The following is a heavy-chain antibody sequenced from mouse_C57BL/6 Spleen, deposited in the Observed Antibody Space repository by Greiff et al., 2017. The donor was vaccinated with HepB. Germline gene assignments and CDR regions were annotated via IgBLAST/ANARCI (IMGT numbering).Heavy chain of an antibody. V-gene: IGHV1-52*01. CDR2: IDPSDSET. CDR1: GYTFTSYW. Sequence: QVQLQQPGAELVRPGSSVKLSCKASGYTFTSYWMHWVKQRPIQGLEWIGNIDPSDSETHYNQKFKDKATLTVDKSSSTAYMQLSSLTSEDSAVYYCAIIYYGYDGGTIGITDAMDYWGQGTSLTVSS. J-gene: IGHJ4*01. CDR3: AIIYYGYDGGTIGITDAMDY. D-gene: IGHD2-2*01.